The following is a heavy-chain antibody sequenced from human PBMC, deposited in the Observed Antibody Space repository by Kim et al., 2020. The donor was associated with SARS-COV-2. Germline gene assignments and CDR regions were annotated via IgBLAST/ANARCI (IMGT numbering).Heavy chain of an antibody. J-gene: IGHJ4*02. Sequence: SETLSLTCTVSGGSISDYYWTWIRQPPGKGLEWIGHIYYSGRTNYNPSLKGRLSMSVDTSENQFSWKLSSGTAADTGVYYCARGLWPGNGSPTDFWGQGT. V-gene: IGHV4-59*12. CDR3: ARGLWPGNGSPTDF. D-gene: IGHD1-26*01. CDR1: GGSISDYY. CDR2: IYYSGRT.